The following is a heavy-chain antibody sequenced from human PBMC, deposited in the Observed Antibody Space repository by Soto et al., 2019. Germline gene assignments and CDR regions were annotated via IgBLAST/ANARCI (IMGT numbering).Heavy chain of an antibody. CDR1: GFTFSSYA. V-gene: IGHV3-30-3*01. Sequence: GGSLRLSCAASGFTFSSYAMHWVRQAPGKGLEWVAVISYDGSNKYYADSVKGRFTISRDNSKNTLHLQMNSLRAEDTAVYYCARGRGIVVVTAIDIWGQRTLVTVSS. CDR2: ISYDGSNK. D-gene: IGHD2-21*02. J-gene: IGHJ4*02. CDR3: ARGRGIVVVTAIDI.